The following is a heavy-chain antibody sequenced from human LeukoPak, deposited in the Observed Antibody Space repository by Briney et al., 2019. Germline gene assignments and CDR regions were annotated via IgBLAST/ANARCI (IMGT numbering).Heavy chain of an antibody. V-gene: IGHV3-7*01. CDR1: GFTFSNYW. CDR3: ARGGSGYSYGKIDS. CDR2: TKQDGSET. Sequence: GGSLRLSCAASGFTFSNYWRNWVRQAPGKGLEWVANTKQDGSETYYVDSVKARFTISRDNAKNSLHLQMNSLRDEDTAVYYCARGGSGYSYGKIDSWGQGILVTVSA. J-gene: IGHJ4*02. D-gene: IGHD5-18*01.